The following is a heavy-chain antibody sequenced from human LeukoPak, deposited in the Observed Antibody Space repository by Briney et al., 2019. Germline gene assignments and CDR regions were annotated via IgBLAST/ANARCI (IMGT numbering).Heavy chain of an antibody. CDR1: GGSISSSSYY. J-gene: IGHJ4*02. V-gene: IGHV4-39*01. Sequence: PSETLSLTCTVSGGSISSSSYYWGWIRQPPGKGLEWLGGIYYSGSTYYNPSLKSRVTISVDTSKNQFSLKLSSVTAADTAVYYCARHWESISGNNGDFDYWGQGTLVTVSS. CDR3: ARHWESISGNNGDFDY. CDR2: IYYSGST. D-gene: IGHD1-26*01.